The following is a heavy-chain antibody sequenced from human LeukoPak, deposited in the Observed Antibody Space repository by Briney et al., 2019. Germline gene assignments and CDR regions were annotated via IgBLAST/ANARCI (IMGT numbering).Heavy chain of an antibody. CDR3: AKDRQRYDYVWGSYRGYFDY. CDR2: INGNGGST. J-gene: IGHJ4*02. D-gene: IGHD3-16*02. CDR1: GFAFSSYA. V-gene: IGHV3-23*01. Sequence: PGGSLRLSCAASGFAFSSYAMNWVRQAPGKGLEWVSAINGNGGSTYYADSVKGRFTISRDNSKNTLYLQMNSLRAEDTAVYYCAKDRQRYDYVWGSYRGYFDYWGQGTLVTVSS.